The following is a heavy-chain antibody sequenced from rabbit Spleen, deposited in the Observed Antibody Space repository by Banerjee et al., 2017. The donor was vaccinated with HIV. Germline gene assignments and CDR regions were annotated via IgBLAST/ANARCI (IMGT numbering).Heavy chain of an antibody. CDR2: INAGSGKA. D-gene: IGHD1-1*01. J-gene: IGHJ4*01. V-gene: IGHV1S45*01. CDR1: GFSFSNKSL. CDR3: ARDLASVIGWNFGW. Sequence: QEQLVESGGGLVKPEGSLKLTCTASGFSFSNKSLMCWVRQAPGKGLEWIACINAGSGKAVYASWAKGRYTFTKSSSTTVTLKMTSLTAAATTSYFCARDLASVIGWNFGWWGPGTLVTVS.